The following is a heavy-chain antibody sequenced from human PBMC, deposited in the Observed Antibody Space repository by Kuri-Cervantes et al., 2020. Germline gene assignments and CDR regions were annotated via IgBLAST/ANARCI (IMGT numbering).Heavy chain of an antibody. CDR1: GGSISSSNW. Sequence: GSLRLSCAVSGGSISSSNWWSWVRQPPGKGLEWIGEIYHSGSTNYNPSLKSRVTMSVDTSKNQFSLKLSSVSAADTAVYYCARGPTATTDYWGQGTLVTVSS. CDR3: ARGPTATTDY. D-gene: IGHD4-17*01. CDR2: IYHSGST. J-gene: IGHJ4*02. V-gene: IGHV4-4*02.